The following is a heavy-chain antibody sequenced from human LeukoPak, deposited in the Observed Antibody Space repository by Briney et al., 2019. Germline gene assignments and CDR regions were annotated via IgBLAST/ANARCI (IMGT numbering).Heavy chain of an antibody. J-gene: IGHJ4*02. Sequence: PGGSLRLSCAASGFTFDGYAMHWVRQAPGKGLEWVSGISWNSGSIGYADSVKGRFTISRDNAKNSLYLQMNSLRAEDTALYYCAKDMAYDFWSGYYSYWGQGTLVTVSS. D-gene: IGHD3-3*01. V-gene: IGHV3-9*01. CDR1: GFTFDGYA. CDR3: AKDMAYDFWSGYYSY. CDR2: ISWNSGSI.